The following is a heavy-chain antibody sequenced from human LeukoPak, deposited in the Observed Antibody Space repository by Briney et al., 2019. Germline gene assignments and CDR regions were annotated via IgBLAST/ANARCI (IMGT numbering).Heavy chain of an antibody. Sequence: SGTLSLTCAVSGGSLSGYYWSWIRQPPGKGLEWIGEITHSGSTNYNPSLKSRVTISVDTSKNQVSLRLSSVTAADTAVYYCARDSSSWNNSDHWGQGTLVTVSS. D-gene: IGHD6-13*01. J-gene: IGHJ4*02. CDR1: GGSLSGYY. CDR2: ITHSGST. CDR3: ARDSSSWNNSDH. V-gene: IGHV4-34*01.